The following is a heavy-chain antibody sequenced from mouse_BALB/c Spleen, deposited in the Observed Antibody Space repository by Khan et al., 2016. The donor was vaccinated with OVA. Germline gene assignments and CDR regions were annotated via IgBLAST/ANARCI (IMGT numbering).Heavy chain of an antibody. V-gene: IGHV5-9-3*01. CDR2: ISTGGHYT. Sequence: EVQLVESGGGLVKPGGSLKLSCSASGFTFSGFALSWVRQTPEKRLECVATISTGGHYTFYPDSVKGRFTISRDNAKKTLYLQMSSLRSEDTAIYYCARSLVDYHALDYWSQGTSVTVSS. D-gene: IGHD2-2*01. CDR1: GFTFSGFA. CDR3: ARSLVDYHALDY. J-gene: IGHJ4*01.